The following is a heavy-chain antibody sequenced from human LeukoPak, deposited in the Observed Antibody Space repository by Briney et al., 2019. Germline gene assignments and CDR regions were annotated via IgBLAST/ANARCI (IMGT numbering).Heavy chain of an antibody. V-gene: IGHV4-34*01. Sequence: PSETLSLTCAVYGGSFSGYYWSWIRQPPGKGLEWIGEINHSGSTNYNPSLKSRVTISVDTSKNQFSLKLSSVTAADTAVYYCVSWDSSGYYSDYWGQGTLVTVSS. CDR1: GGSFSGYY. J-gene: IGHJ4*02. D-gene: IGHD3-22*01. CDR2: INHSGST. CDR3: VSWDSSGYYSDY.